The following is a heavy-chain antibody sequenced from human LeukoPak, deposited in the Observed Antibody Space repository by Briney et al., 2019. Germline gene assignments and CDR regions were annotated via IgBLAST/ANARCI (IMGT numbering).Heavy chain of an antibody. CDR2: ISSSSSYI. CDR1: GFTFSSYS. CDR3: AREVVGATSGDY. V-gene: IGHV3-21*01. Sequence: GGSLRLSCAVSGFTFSSYSMNWVRQAPGKGLEWVSSISSSSSYIYYADSVKGRFTIPRDNAKSSLFLQMNSLRAEDTAVYYCAREVVGATSGDYWGQGTLVTVSS. D-gene: IGHD1-26*01. J-gene: IGHJ4*02.